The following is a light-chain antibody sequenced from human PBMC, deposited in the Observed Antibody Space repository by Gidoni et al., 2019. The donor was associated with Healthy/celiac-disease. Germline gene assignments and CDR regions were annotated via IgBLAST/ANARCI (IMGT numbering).Light chain of an antibody. Sequence: DIPMTQSPSSLSASVGDRVTITCRASQSISSYLNWYQQKPRKAPKLLIYAASSLQSGVPSRFSGSGSGTDFTLTISSLQPEDFATYYCQQSYSTLTFXQXTKVEIK. CDR3: QQSYSTLT. J-gene: IGKJ1*01. CDR1: QSISSY. CDR2: AAS. V-gene: IGKV1-39*01.